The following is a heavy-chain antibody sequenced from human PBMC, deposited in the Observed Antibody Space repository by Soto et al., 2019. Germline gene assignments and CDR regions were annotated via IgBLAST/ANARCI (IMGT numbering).Heavy chain of an antibody. J-gene: IGHJ5*02. V-gene: IGHV4-59*08. Sequence: SETLSLTCTVSGGSISSYYWSWIRQPPGKGLEWIGYIYYSGSTNYNPSLKSRVTISVDTSKNQFSLKLSSVTAADTAVYYCARHGYDFWSGYSEGNWFDPWGQGTLVTVSS. CDR3: ARHGYDFWSGYSEGNWFDP. CDR2: IYYSGST. D-gene: IGHD3-3*01. CDR1: GGSISSYY.